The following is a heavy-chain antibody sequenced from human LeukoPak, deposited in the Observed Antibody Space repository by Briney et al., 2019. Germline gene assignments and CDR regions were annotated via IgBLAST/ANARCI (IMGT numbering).Heavy chain of an antibody. V-gene: IGHV4-39*01. D-gene: IGHD3-16*01. Sequence: KPSETLSLTCTVSGDSITTDRYYWGWVRQPPGEGLEWIATIYHSANTYYTPSLKSQVTISEDTSKNQFSLKLTSVTAADTAVYYCARQGGYGMDVWGQGTTVTVSS. J-gene: IGHJ6*02. CDR3: ARQGGYGMDV. CDR2: IYHSANT. CDR1: GDSITTDRYY.